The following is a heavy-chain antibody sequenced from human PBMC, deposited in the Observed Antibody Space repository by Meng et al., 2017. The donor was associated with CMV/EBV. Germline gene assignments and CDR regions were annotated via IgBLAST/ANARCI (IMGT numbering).Heavy chain of an antibody. J-gene: IGHJ3*02. CDR3: ARDSDAFDI. CDR1: GFTVSSNY. V-gene: IGHV3-66*02. CDR2: IYSGGST. Sequence: GESLKISCAASGFTVSSNYMSWVRQAPGKGLEWVSIIYSGGSTYYADSVKGRFTISRDNSKNALYLQMNSLRPEDTAVYYCARDSDAFDIWGQGTMVTVSS.